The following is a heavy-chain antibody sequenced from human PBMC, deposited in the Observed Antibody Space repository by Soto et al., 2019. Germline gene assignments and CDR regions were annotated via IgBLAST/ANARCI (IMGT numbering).Heavy chain of an antibody. D-gene: IGHD1-1*01. CDR1: GYSFSNYS. J-gene: IGHJ4*02. Sequence: VQLVQSGAEVKKPGASVQVSCKTSGYSFSNYSMHWVRQVPGQGLEWMGKINPNGGSTSLAQKFKDAVTLTRDTSTNTVYMELSSLTSEDTAVYYRARDGVQLWPRYYFDYWGQGTLVTVSS. CDR3: ARDGVQLWPRYYFDY. V-gene: IGHV1-46*01. CDR2: INPNGGST.